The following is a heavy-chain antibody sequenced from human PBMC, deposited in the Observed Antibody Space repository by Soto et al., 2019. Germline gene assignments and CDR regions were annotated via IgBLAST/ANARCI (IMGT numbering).Heavy chain of an antibody. Sequence: QVQLQESGPGLVKPSETLSLTCNVSGGSISSYYWSWIRQPPGKGLEWIGYIYDSGSTNYNPSLKRRVTRSVDTSKIKICLKLSSVTAADTAVYYCGRIDHGGRAQDYADTFDYWGQGTLVTVSS. CDR2: IYDSGST. CDR1: GGSISSYY. J-gene: IGHJ4*02. D-gene: IGHD4-17*01. V-gene: IGHV4-59*01. CDR3: GRIDHGGRAQDYADTFDY.